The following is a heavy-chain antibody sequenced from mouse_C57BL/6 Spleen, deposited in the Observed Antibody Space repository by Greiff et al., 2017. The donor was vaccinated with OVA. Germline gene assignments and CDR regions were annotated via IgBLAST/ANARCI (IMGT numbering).Heavy chain of an antibody. D-gene: IGHD1-1*01. Sequence: EVMLVESGGGLVKPGGSLKLSCAASGFTFSNYGMHWVRQAPEKGLEWVAYISSGGSTTYYADTVKGRFTISRDNAKNTLFLQMTSLRSEDAAMYYCARGDNYGSSVDYGGQGTTLTVSA. CDR3: ARGDNYGSSVDY. CDR1: GFTFSNYG. J-gene: IGHJ2*01. CDR2: ISSGGSTT. V-gene: IGHV5-17*01.